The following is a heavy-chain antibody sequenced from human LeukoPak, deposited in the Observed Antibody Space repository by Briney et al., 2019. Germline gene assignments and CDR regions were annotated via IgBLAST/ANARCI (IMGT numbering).Heavy chain of an antibody. Sequence: SQTLSLTCAISGDSVSSNSVAWHWIRQSPSRGLERLGRTYYRSKWYNDYAVSVKSRIIINPDTSKNQFSLQLNSVTPEDTAMYYCARGYNYAYEYWGQGTLVTVSS. CDR1: GDSVSSNSVA. J-gene: IGHJ4*02. V-gene: IGHV6-1*01. CDR3: ARGYNYAYEY. CDR2: TYYRSKWYN. D-gene: IGHD5-18*01.